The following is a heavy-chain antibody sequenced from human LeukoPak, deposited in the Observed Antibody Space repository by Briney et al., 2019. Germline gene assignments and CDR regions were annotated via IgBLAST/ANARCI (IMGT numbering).Heavy chain of an antibody. CDR3: ARGQGLRYFDWPHYYYYYGMDV. CDR2: INYSGST. CDR1: GGSFSGYY. Sequence: SETLSLTCAVYGGSFSGYYWSWIRQPPGKGLEWIGEINYSGSTNYNPSLKSRVTISVDTSKNQFSLKLSSVTAADTAVYYCARGQGLRYFDWPHYYYYYGMDVWGQGTMVTVSS. V-gene: IGHV4-34*01. J-gene: IGHJ6*02. D-gene: IGHD3-9*01.